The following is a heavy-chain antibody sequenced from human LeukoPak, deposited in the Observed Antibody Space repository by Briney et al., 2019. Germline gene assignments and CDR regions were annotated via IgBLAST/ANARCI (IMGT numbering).Heavy chain of an antibody. D-gene: IGHD5-12*01. CDR2: ISYDGSNK. J-gene: IGHJ6*02. CDR3: ARDRLYSGYDSPNYYYYYGMDV. CDR1: GFTFSSYA. V-gene: IGHV3-30-3*01. Sequence: GGSLRLSCAASGFTFSSYAMHWVRQAPGKGLEWVAVISYDGSNKYYADSVEGRFTISRDNSKNTLYLQMNSLRAEDTAVYYCARDRLYSGYDSPNYYYYYGMDVWGQGTTVTVSS.